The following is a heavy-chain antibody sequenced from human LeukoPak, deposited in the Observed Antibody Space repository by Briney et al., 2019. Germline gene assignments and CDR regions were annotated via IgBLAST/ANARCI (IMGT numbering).Heavy chain of an antibody. CDR2: IWYDGSNK. CDR1: GFTFSSYG. J-gene: IGHJ6*02. Sequence: PGGSLRLSCAASGFTFSSYGMHWVRQAPGKGLEWVAVIWYDGSNKYYADSVKGRFTISRDNSKNTLYLQMNSLRAEDTAVYYCARDGQLVGALSYYYYGMDVWGQGTTVTVSS. D-gene: IGHD1-26*01. V-gene: IGHV3-33*08. CDR3: ARDGQLVGALSYYYYGMDV.